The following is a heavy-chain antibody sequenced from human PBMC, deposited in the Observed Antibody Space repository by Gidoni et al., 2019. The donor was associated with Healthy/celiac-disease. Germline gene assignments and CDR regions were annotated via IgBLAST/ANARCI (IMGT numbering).Heavy chain of an antibody. D-gene: IGHD6-6*01. Sequence: EVQLVESGRGLVKPGGSRRLSCAASGFPFSSYSMNWVRQAPGKGLEWVSSISSRSSYIYYADSVKGRFTISRDNAKNSLYLQMNSLRAEDTAVYYCARTRSSSTQYDAFDIWGQGTMVTVSS. J-gene: IGHJ3*02. CDR1: GFPFSSYS. CDR3: ARTRSSSTQYDAFDI. V-gene: IGHV3-21*01. CDR2: ISSRSSYI.